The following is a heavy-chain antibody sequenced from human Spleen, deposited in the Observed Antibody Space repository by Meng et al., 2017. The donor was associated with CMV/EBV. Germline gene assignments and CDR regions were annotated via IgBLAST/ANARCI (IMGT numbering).Heavy chain of an antibody. CDR1: AA. D-gene: IGHD3-3*01. CDR3: AREDSGSTTIFGVVITYYFDY. J-gene: IGHJ4*02. Sequence: AAWTWIRQSPSRGLEWLGRTYYRSKWYNDYAVSVKSRITINPDTSKNQFSLQLNSVTPEDTAVYYCAREDSGSTTIFGVVITYYFDYWGQGTLVTVSS. CDR2: TYYRSKWYN. V-gene: IGHV6-1*01.